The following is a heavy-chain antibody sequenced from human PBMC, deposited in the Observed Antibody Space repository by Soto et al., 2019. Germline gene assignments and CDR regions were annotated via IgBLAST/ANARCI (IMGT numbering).Heavy chain of an antibody. V-gene: IGHV1-18*01. J-gene: IGHJ5*02. D-gene: IGHD3-10*01. CDR3: ARDPPSHYYGSGSYYLLGRYNWFDP. Sequence: ASVKVSCKASGYTFTSYGISWVRQAPGQGLEWMGWISAYNGNTNYAQKLQGRVTMTTDTSTSTAYMELGSLRSDDTAVYYCARDPPSHYYGSGSYYLLGRYNWFDPWGQGTLVTVSS. CDR2: ISAYNGNT. CDR1: GYTFTSYG.